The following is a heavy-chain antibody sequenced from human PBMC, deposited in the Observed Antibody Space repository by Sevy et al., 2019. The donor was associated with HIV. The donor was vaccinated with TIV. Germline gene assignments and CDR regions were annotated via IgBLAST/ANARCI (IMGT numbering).Heavy chain of an antibody. D-gene: IGHD3-3*02. CDR1: GFDFPNAW. CDR3: STDDLISY. V-gene: IGHV3-15*07. CDR2: IKSITDGGAA. J-gene: IGHJ4*02. Sequence: GGSLRLSCTASGFDFPNAWMNWVRQVPGKGLEWVGHIKSITDGGAADYAGTVKGRFTISRHDSKNTLYLQMNSLKVEDTAVYFCSTDDLISYWGRGTLVTVSS.